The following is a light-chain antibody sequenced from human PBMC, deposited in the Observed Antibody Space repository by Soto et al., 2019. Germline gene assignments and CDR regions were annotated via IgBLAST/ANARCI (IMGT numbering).Light chain of an antibody. CDR3: QQLNSYPT. V-gene: IGKV1-5*01. J-gene: IGKJ5*01. CDR1: HSINIW. Sequence: QLTQSPSTLSASIGDRVTITCRASHSINIWLAWYRQRPGKAPELLIYAASTLQSGVPSRFSGSGSGTDFTLTISSLQPEDFATYYCQQLNSYPTFGQGTRLEIK. CDR2: AAS.